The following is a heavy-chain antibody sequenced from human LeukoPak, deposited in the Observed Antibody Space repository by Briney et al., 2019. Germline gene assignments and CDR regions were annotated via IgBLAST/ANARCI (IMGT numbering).Heavy chain of an antibody. Sequence: ASVKVSCKASGYTFTSYSINWVRQAHGQGLEWMGWISTYNGNTNYAQKLQGRVTMTTDTSTSTAYMELRSLRSDDTAVYYCAKDRWKDGSSSFDNWGQGTLVTVSS. CDR3: AKDRWKDGSSSFDN. CDR2: ISTYNGNT. J-gene: IGHJ4*02. CDR1: GYTFTSYS. V-gene: IGHV1-18*01. D-gene: IGHD6-6*01.